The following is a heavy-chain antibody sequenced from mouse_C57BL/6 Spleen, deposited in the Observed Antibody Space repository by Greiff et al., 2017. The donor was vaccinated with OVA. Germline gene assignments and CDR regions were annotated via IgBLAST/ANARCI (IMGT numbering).Heavy chain of an antibody. D-gene: IGHD2-14*01. CDR1: GFTFSSYA. V-gene: IGHV5-4*01. CDR2: ISDGGSYT. Sequence: DVKLVESGGGLVKPGGSLKLSCAASGFTFSSYAMSWVRQTPEKRLEWVATISDGGSYTYYPATVKGRFTITRDNAKNNLYLQMSHLKSEDTAMDYCEREKRVRSYAKDDWGQGASVTVSS. J-gene: IGHJ4*01. CDR3: EREKRVRSYAKDD.